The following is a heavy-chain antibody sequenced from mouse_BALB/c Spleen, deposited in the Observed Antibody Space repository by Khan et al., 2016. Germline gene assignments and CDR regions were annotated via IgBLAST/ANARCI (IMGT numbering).Heavy chain of an antibody. CDR2: IRYSGHT. V-gene: IGHV3-2*02. CDR1: GYSITSDYA. J-gene: IGHJ3*01. Sequence: VQLKQPGPGLVKPSQSLSLTCTVTGYSITSDYARNWIRQFPGDKLEWMGYIRYSGHTHYIHYLKSRISITRDTSKNPFYLQLNCVTSEDTATYYCAREDYSWFAYWGQGTLVTVSA. D-gene: IGHD1-1*02. CDR3: AREDYSWFAY.